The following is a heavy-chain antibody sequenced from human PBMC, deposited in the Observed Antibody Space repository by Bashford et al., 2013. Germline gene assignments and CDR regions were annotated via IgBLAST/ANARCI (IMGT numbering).Heavy chain of an antibody. CDR3: AMSVSSDCWECLDV. Sequence: SETLSLTCSVSGNSISSYYWSWIRQPPGKGLEWIGYIFDTGSTNYNPSLGSRVTISADNVNNSLYLQMNSLRAEDTAVYYCAMSVSSDCWECLDVWGQGTTVTVSS. CDR2: IFDTGST. V-gene: IGHV4-59*12. J-gene: IGHJ6*02. CDR1: GNSISSYY. D-gene: IGHD3-22*01.